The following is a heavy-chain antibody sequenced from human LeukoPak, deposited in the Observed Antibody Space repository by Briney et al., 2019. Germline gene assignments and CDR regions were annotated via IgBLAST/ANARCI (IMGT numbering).Heavy chain of an antibody. CDR3: ARGNAN. V-gene: IGHV4-59*01. CDR1: GGSINSYY. Sequence: PSETLSLTCTVSGGSINSYYWSWIRQPPGKGLEWIGYISYSGSTNYNPSLKSRVTISLDTSKTQFFLKLSSVTAAGTALYYCARGNANWGQGTLVTVSS. J-gene: IGHJ4*02. CDR2: ISYSGST.